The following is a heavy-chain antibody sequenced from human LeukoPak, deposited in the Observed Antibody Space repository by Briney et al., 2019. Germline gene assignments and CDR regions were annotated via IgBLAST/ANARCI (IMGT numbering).Heavy chain of an antibody. CDR3: AKVSADSSGYYIDY. V-gene: IGHV3-30*18. CDR2: TSSDLNVK. D-gene: IGHD3-22*01. CDR1: GFTFRNYV. J-gene: IGHJ4*02. Sequence: GGSLRLSCAASGFTFRNYVIHWVRQAPGKGLEWVAVTSSDLNVKLYADSVKGRFTISRDDSKNTLYLQMNSLRAEDTAVYYCAKVSADSSGYYIDYWGQGTLVTVSS.